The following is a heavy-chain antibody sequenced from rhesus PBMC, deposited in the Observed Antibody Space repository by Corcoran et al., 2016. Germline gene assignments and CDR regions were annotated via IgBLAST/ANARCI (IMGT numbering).Heavy chain of an antibody. CDR1: GYTFTDYY. D-gene: IGHD1-26*01. Sequence: EVQLVQSGAAAKKLGASVTISCKASGYTFTDYYLHGVRQATGKGLEWMGRVDPEDGEAIHAQKFLDRVTITADTSTDTAYMELSSLRSEDTAVYYCATVGTGTDGYFDVWGPGTPITISS. CDR3: ATVGTGTDGYFDV. J-gene: IGHJ2*01. CDR2: VDPEDGEA. V-gene: IGHV1-111*02.